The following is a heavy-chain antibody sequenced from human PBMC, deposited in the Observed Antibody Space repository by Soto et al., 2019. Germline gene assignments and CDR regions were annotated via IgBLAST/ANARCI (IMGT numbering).Heavy chain of an antibody. D-gene: IGHD6-6*01. J-gene: IGHJ4*02. CDR1: GFTFSSYS. Sequence: GGSLRLSCAASGFTFSSYSMNWVRQAPGKGLEWVSSISSSSYIYYADSVKGRFTISRDNAKNSLYLQMNSLRAEDTAVYYCAREDIAARPFDYWGQGTLVTVSS. CDR2: ISSSSYI. V-gene: IGHV3-21*01. CDR3: AREDIAARPFDY.